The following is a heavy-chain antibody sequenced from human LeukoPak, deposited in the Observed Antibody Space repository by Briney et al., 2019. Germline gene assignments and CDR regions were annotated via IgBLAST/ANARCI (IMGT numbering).Heavy chain of an antibody. D-gene: IGHD6-13*01. CDR1: GFTFSSYG. J-gene: IGHJ4*02. CDR3: AKGGSSSWDYFDH. V-gene: IGHV3-23*01. Sequence: GGSLRLSCAASGFTFSSYGMSWVRQAPGKGLEWVSAISAISGSTYFADSVKGRFTISRDNSKNTLYLQMNSLRAEDTAVYYCAKGGSSSWDYFDHWGQGTLVTVSS. CDR2: ISAISGST.